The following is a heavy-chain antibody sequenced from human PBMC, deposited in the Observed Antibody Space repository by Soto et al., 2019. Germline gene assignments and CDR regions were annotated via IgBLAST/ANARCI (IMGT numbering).Heavy chain of an antibody. CDR1: GFTFSRYW. Sequence: GGSLRLSCAASGFTFSRYWMSWVRQAPGKGLEWVANIKQDGSEKYYVDSVKGRFTISRDNAKTSLYLQMNSLRAEDTAVYYCARDSPTYYDYIWGSYRTSFFDYWGQGTLVTVSS. CDR2: IKQDGSEK. D-gene: IGHD3-16*02. V-gene: IGHV3-7*01. CDR3: ARDSPTYYDYIWGSYRTSFFDY. J-gene: IGHJ4*02.